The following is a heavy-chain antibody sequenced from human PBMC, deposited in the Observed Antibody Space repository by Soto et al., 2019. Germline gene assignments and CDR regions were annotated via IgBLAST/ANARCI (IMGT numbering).Heavy chain of an antibody. V-gene: IGHV1-69*13. CDR2: IIPIFGTA. D-gene: IGHD3-22*01. CDR1: GGTFSSYS. J-gene: IGHJ6*02. Sequence: SVNVSCKSSGGTFSSYSISWVRQAPGQGLEWMGGIIPIFGTANYAQKFQGRVTITADESTSTAYMELSSLRSEDTAVYYCARVYDMGPSHYGMDVWGQGTTVTVSS. CDR3: ARVYDMGPSHYGMDV.